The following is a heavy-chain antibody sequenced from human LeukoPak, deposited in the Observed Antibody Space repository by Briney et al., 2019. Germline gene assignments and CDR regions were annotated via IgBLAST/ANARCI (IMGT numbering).Heavy chain of an antibody. Sequence: GASVTVSCKASGYTFSHLYIHWVRQAPGQGLEWMGRVNPNSGGTDYAQNFQGRIIMTRDSSITTAYVELSRLRSDDTAMYYCATEGYNRNSDSGWTAFYFWGQGTMVTVSS. J-gene: IGHJ3*01. V-gene: IGHV1-2*06. D-gene: IGHD5-24*01. CDR2: VNPNSGGT. CDR3: ATEGYNRNSDSGWTAFYF. CDR1: GYTFSHLY.